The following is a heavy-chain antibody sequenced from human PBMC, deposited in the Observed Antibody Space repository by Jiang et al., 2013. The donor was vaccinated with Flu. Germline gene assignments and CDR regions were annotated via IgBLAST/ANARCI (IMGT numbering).Heavy chain of an antibody. J-gene: IGHJ3*02. V-gene: IGHV4-59*01. CDR1: GGSISSYY. Sequence: LLKPSETLSLTCTVSGGSISSYYWSWIRQPPGKGLEWIGYIYYSGSTNYNPSLKSRVTISVDTSKNQFSLKLSSVTAADTAVYYCARVLYYGSGSYGGHDAFDIWGQGTMVTVSS. CDR3: ARVLYYGSGSYGGHDAFDI. D-gene: IGHD3-10*01. CDR2: IYYSGST.